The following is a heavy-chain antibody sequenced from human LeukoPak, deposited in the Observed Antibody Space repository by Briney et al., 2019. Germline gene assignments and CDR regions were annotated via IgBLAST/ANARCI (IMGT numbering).Heavy chain of an antibody. CDR3: AREGGVGDAYDY. Sequence: ASVKVSCKASGYTFTSYGISWVRQPPGQGREWMGWISAYNGNTNYAQKLQGRVTMTTDTSTSTAYMELRSLTSDDTAVYYCAREGGVGDAYDYWGQGTLVTVSS. CDR2: ISAYNGNT. J-gene: IGHJ4*02. V-gene: IGHV1-18*01. D-gene: IGHD1-26*01. CDR1: GYTFTSYG.